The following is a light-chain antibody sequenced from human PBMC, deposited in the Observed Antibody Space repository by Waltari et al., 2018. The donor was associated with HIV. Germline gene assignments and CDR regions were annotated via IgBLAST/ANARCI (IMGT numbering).Light chain of an antibody. Sequence: QSALTQPAYVSGSPGQSITISCTGPTSDADSFDYVSWYQQHPGKVPTLNIYEVSFRASGVSNRFSASKSGNTTSLTISGLQAEDEAVYYCGSYTATNSMMFGGGTKLTVL. CDR3: GSYTATNSMM. CDR1: TSDADSFDY. J-gene: IGLJ3*02. V-gene: IGLV2-14*01. CDR2: EVS.